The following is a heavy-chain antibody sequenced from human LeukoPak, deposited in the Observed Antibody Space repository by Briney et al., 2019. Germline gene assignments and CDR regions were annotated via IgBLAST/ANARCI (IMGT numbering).Heavy chain of an antibody. CDR3: ARVYYSGSYDYWYFDL. Sequence: PSETLSLTCAVYGGSLNGYYWSWIRQPPGKGLEWIGEINHSGSTNYKSSLKSRVTISVDTSKNQFSLKLSSVTAADTAVYYCARVYYSGSYDYWYFDLWGRGTLVTVSS. D-gene: IGHD1-26*01. CDR2: INHSGST. CDR1: GGSLNGYY. J-gene: IGHJ2*01. V-gene: IGHV4-34*01.